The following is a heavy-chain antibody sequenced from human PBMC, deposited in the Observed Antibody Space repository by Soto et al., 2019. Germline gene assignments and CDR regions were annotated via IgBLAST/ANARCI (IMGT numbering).Heavy chain of an antibody. Sequence: PGGSLRLSCAASGFTFSNYAMSWVRQAPGKGLEWVSAISGSGIRIYYAGSVKGRFTISRDNAKNTLYLQMNSLRAEDTAVYYCASLTYYYDSSGPSPGWGQGTMVTVSS. J-gene: IGHJ3*01. CDR3: ASLTYYYDSSGPSPG. CDR2: ISGSGIRI. CDR1: GFTFSNYA. V-gene: IGHV3-23*01. D-gene: IGHD3-22*01.